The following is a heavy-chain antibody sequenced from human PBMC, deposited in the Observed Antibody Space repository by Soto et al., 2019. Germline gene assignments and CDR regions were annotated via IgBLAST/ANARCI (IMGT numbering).Heavy chain of an antibody. CDR2: IYPGDSDA. D-gene: IGHD3-16*01. CDR1: GYSFSSYW. J-gene: IGHJ5*02. V-gene: IGHV5-51*01. Sequence: GESLKISCKGSGYSFSSYWIGWVRQMPGKVLEWMGIIYPGDSDARYSPSFQGQVTISADKSISTAYLQWSSLKASDTAMYYCARHSQAIRQFEFDPWGQGXPVTVSS. CDR3: ARHSQAIRQFEFDP.